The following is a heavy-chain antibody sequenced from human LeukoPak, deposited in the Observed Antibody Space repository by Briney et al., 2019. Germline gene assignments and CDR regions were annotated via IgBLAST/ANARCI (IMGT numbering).Heavy chain of an antibody. CDR3: ARDGGTSTPFDY. D-gene: IGHD2-15*01. Sequence: GGSLRLSCAASGFTFSSYWMHWVRQAPGKGLVWVSRINSDGSSTSYADSVKGRFTISRDNAKSTVYLQMNSLTPEDTAVYYCARDGGTSTPFDYWGQGTLVTVSS. CDR1: GFTFSSYW. CDR2: INSDGSST. V-gene: IGHV3-74*01. J-gene: IGHJ4*02.